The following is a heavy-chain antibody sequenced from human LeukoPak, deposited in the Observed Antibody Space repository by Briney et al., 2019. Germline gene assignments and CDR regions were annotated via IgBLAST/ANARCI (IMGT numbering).Heavy chain of an antibody. J-gene: IGHJ6*03. V-gene: IGHV4-34*01. CDR1: GGSLSGYY. D-gene: IGHD2-2*02. CDR2: INHSGST. Sequence: SETLSLTCAVYGGSLSGYYWSWIRQPPGKGLEWIGEINHSGSTNYNPSLKSRVTISVDTSKNQFSLKLSSVTAADTAVYYCARGARPRCSSTSCYIQVYYYYYMDVWGKGTTVTVSS. CDR3: ARGARPRCSSTSCYIQVYYYYYMDV.